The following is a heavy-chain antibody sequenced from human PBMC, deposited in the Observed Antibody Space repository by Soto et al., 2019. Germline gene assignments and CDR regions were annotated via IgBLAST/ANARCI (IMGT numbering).Heavy chain of an antibody. CDR2: IKEDGSVK. V-gene: IGHV3-7*02. D-gene: IGHD3-10*01. CDR3: ATPKRGSSFDN. CDR1: GFTFSSYW. J-gene: IGHJ4*01. Sequence: EVQLVESGGGLVQPGGSLRLSCAASGFTFSSYWMSWVRQAPGKGLEWVAIIKEDGSVKYYVDSVKGRFTISRDNARNSLYLQMNSLRAEDTAVYYCATPKRGSSFDNWGHVTLVTVSS.